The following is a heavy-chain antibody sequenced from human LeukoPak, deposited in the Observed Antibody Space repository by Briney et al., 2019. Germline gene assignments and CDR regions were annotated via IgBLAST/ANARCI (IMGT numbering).Heavy chain of an antibody. CDR1: GFTFSSYG. V-gene: IGHV3-30*03. CDR2: ISYDGSNK. Sequence: GGSLRLSCAASGFTFSSYGMHWVRQAPGKGLEWVAVISYDGSNKYYADSVKGRFTISRDNSKNTLYLQMNSLRAEDTAVYYCARSLDGGGDYGSVDYWGQGTLVTVSS. CDR3: ARSLDGGGDYGSVDY. D-gene: IGHD4-17*01. J-gene: IGHJ4*02.